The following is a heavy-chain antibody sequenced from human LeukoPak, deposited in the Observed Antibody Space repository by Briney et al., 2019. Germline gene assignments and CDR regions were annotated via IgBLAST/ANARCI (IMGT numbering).Heavy chain of an antibody. CDR1: GGSISSSNW. CDR2: IYHSGST. CDR3: ARTTEGGYTYNYFYYYYMDV. V-gene: IGHV4-4*02. J-gene: IGHJ6*03. D-gene: IGHD5-18*01. Sequence: SETLSLTCAVSGGSISSSNWWSWVRQPPGKGLEWIGEIYHSGSTNYNPSLKSRVTISVDKSKNQFSLKLSSVTAADTAVYYCARTTEGGYTYNYFYYYYMDVWGKGTTVTISS.